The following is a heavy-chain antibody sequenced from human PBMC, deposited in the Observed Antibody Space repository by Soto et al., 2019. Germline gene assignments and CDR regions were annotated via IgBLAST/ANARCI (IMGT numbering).Heavy chain of an antibody. D-gene: IGHD3-10*01. CDR3: HTQPGMTAYYYFGMDV. CDR2: IKSKTDGWTT. V-gene: IGHV3-15*01. J-gene: IGHJ6*02. Sequence: EVQLVESGGGLVKPGGALRLSCAASGFTFSNAWMSWVRQAPGKGLEWFGRIKSKTDGWTTDYAAPVKGRCTISREASKNKLDLQMNSMKTENTAVYYCHTQPGMTAYYYFGMDVWGQGTTVTVS. CDR1: GFTFSNAW.